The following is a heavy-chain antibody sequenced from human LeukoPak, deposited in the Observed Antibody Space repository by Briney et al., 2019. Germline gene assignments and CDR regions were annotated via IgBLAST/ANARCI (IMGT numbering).Heavy chain of an antibody. Sequence: PGGSLRLSCAASGFTFSSYGMHWVRQAPGKGLEWVAVISYDGSNQYYADSVKGRFTISRDNSKNMLYLQMNSLRAEDTAVYYCAKDWGLRSYHFDYWGQGSLVTVSS. CDR1: GFTFSSYG. CDR2: ISYDGSNQ. J-gene: IGHJ4*02. CDR3: AKDWGLRSYHFDY. V-gene: IGHV3-30*18. D-gene: IGHD1-26*01.